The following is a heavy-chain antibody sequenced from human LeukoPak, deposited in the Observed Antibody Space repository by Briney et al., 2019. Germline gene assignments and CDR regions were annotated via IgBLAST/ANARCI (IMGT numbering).Heavy chain of an antibody. Sequence: GASVKVSCKASGYTFTSYGISWVRQAPGQGLEWMGWISAYNGNTNYAQKLQGRVNMTTDTSTSTAYMELRSLRSDDTAVYYCARAKDSYGYSGFDYWGQGTLVTVSS. V-gene: IGHV1-18*01. CDR2: ISAYNGNT. J-gene: IGHJ4*02. CDR3: ARAKDSYGYSGFDY. CDR1: GYTFTSYG. D-gene: IGHD5-18*01.